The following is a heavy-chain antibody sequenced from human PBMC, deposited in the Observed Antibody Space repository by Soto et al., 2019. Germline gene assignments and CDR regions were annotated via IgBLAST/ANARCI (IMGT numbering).Heavy chain of an antibody. J-gene: IGHJ6*02. V-gene: IGHV1-8*01. Sequence: ASVKVSCKASGYTFTSYDINWVRQATGQGLEWMGWMNPNSGNTGYAQKFQGRVTMTRNTSIGTAYMELSSLRSEDTAVYYCARGRVYIAARPNRYYYGMDVWGQGTTVTVSS. CDR3: ARGRVYIAARPNRYYYGMDV. CDR1: GYTFTSYD. CDR2: MNPNSGNT. D-gene: IGHD6-6*01.